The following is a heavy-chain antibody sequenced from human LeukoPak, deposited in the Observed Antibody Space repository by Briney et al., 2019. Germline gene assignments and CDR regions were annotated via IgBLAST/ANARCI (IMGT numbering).Heavy chain of an antibody. CDR1: GFTFSTYG. V-gene: IGHV3-33*06. D-gene: IGHD3-22*01. Sequence: GGSLRLSCAASGFTFSTYGMHWVRQAPGKGLEWVALIWYDGSYKYYADPVKGRFTISRDNSKNTLYLQMNSLRAEDTAVYYCAKELDSSGYFDYWGQGTLVTVSS. CDR2: IWYDGSYK. CDR3: AKELDSSGYFDY. J-gene: IGHJ4*02.